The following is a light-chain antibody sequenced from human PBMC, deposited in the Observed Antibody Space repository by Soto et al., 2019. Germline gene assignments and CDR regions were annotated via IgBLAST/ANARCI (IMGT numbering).Light chain of an antibody. CDR1: SSDVGAYDY. CDR2: EVT. CDR3: SSNTGSATLVL. V-gene: IGLV2-14*01. J-gene: IGLJ2*01. Sequence: QSALTQPASVSGSPGQSITISCTGSSSDVGAYDYVSWYQQYPGKAPKVVIYEVTNRPSGISNRFSGSKSGNTASLTISGLQAEDEAFYYCSSNTGSATLVLFGGGTQLTVL.